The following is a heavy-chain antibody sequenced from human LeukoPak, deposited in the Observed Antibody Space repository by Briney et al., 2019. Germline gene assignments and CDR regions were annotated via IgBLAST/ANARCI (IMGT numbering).Heavy chain of an antibody. CDR3: ARSLRDFWSGYTNWFDP. J-gene: IGHJ5*02. D-gene: IGHD3-3*01. Sequence: SETLSLTCAVYGGSFSGYYWSWIRQPPGKGLEWIGEINHSGSTNYNPSLKSRVTISVDTSKNQFFLKLSSVTAADTAVYYCARSLRDFWSGYTNWFDPWGQGTLVTVSS. V-gene: IGHV4-34*01. CDR2: INHSGST. CDR1: GGSFSGYY.